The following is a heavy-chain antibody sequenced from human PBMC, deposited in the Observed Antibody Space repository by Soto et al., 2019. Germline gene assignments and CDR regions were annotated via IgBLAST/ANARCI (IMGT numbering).Heavy chain of an antibody. CDR2: ISGSGGST. J-gene: IGHJ5*02. CDR1: GFTFSSYA. Sequence: GGSLRLSCAASGFTFSSYAMSWVRQAPGKGLEWVSAISGSGGSTYYADSVKGRFTISRDNSKNTLYLQMNSLRAEDTAVYYCAKDLVHSSSSSRFWDEDNWLDPWGQGTLVTVSS. CDR3: AKDLVHSSSSSRFWDEDNWLDP. V-gene: IGHV3-23*01. D-gene: IGHD6-6*01.